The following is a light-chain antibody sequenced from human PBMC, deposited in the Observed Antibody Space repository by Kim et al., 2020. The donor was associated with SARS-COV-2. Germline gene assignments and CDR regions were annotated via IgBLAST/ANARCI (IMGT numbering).Light chain of an antibody. J-gene: IGKJ4*01. CDR3: QQYDNRRS. CDR2: GAT. V-gene: IGKV3-15*01. CDR1: QDVRNN. Sequence: SVSPWEGATLSCKASQDVRNNVAWYQQKPGQAPRLVIYGATTRASGVPGRFSGSGSGSDFTLTISGLQSEDIALYSCQQYDNRRSFGGGTKVDIK.